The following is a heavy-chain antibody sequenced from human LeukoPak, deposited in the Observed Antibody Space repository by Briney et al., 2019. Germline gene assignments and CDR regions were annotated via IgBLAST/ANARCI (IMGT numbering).Heavy chain of an antibody. CDR1: GGSIISYY. Sequence: SETLSLTCSVSGGSIISYYWSWIRQPPGKGLEWIGYIYYTGSTNSNPSLKSRVTISVDTSKNQFSLKMSSVTAADTAVYYCARDPSNSAFKGMQGGDYWGQGTLVTVSS. CDR3: ARDPSNSAFKGMQGGDY. V-gene: IGHV4-59*12. CDR2: IYYTGST. D-gene: IGHD3-16*01. J-gene: IGHJ4*02.